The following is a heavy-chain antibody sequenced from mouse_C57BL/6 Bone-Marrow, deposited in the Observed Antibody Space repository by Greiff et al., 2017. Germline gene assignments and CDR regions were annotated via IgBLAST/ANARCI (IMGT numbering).Heavy chain of an antibody. CDR2: IDPENGDT. J-gene: IGHJ3*01. D-gene: IGHD2-2*01. V-gene: IGHV14-4*01. CDR3: TSIYYGYDWFAY. Sequence: VQLKQSGAELVRPGASVKLSCTASGFNIKDDYMHWVKQRPEQGLEWIGWIDPENGDTEYASKFQGKATITADTSSNTAYLQLSSLTSEDTAVYYCTSIYYGYDWFAYWGQGTLVTVSA. CDR1: GFNIKDDY.